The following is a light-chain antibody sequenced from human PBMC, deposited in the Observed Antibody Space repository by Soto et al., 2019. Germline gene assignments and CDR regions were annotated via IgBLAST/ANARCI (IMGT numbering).Light chain of an antibody. CDR3: QQRSNWPPLFT. Sequence: EIVLTQSPATLSLSPGERATLSCRASQSVSSYLAWYQQKPGQAPRLLIFDASNRATGIPARFSGSGSATDFTLTISSLEREDFAVYYGQQRSNWPPLFTFGAGTKVDIK. CDR1: QSVSSY. J-gene: IGKJ3*01. V-gene: IGKV3-11*01. CDR2: DAS.